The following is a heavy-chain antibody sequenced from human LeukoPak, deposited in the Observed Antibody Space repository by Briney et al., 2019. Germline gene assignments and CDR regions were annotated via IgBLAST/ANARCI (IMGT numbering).Heavy chain of an antibody. D-gene: IGHD1-26*01. Sequence: ASVKVSCKASGYTFTGYYMHWVRQAPGQGLEWMGWINPNRGGTNYAQKFQGRVTMTRDTSISTAYMELSRLRSDDTAVYYCARVRSYGHDFDYWGQGTLVTVSS. V-gene: IGHV1-2*02. CDR2: INPNRGGT. CDR1: GYTFTGYY. J-gene: IGHJ4*02. CDR3: ARVRSYGHDFDY.